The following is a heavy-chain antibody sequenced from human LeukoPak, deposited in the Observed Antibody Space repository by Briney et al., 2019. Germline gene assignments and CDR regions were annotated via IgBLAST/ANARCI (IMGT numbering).Heavy chain of an antibody. CDR3: ARGVSKNP. Sequence: GGSLRLSCAGSGFSFSSYGMHWVRQAPGKGLEWMAFIRSDGSNKYYADSVKGRFTISRDNSKNTLYLQMNSLRAEDTAVYYCARGVSKNPWGQGTLVTVSS. CDR1: GFSFSSYG. J-gene: IGHJ5*02. CDR2: IRSDGSNK. V-gene: IGHV3-30*02.